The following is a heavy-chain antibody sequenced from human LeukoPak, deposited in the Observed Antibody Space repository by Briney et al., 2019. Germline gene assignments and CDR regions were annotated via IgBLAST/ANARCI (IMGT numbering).Heavy chain of an antibody. D-gene: IGHD1-14*01. V-gene: IGHV4-4*07. Sequence: SETLSLTCTVSGGSINGYFCTWLRQSAGAGLECIGRIHTSGTTYYNPPLKSRVSMSVDTSNNKFSLRLNSVTAADTAVYYCARDPAGHGRYFDYWGQGALVTVSS. CDR1: GGSINGYF. CDR2: IHTSGTT. J-gene: IGHJ4*02. CDR3: ARDPAGHGRYFDY.